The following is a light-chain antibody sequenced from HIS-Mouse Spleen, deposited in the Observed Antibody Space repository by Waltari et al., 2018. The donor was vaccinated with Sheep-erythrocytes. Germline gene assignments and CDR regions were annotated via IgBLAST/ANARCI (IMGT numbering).Light chain of an antibody. CDR2: DAS. V-gene: IGKV1D-13*01. CDR1: QGISSA. Sequence: AIQLTQSPSSLSASVGDRVTITCRASQGISSALAWYQQKPGKAPKLLIYDASSLESGVSSRFSGSGSGTDFTLTISSLQPEDFATYYCQQFNNYPRTFGQGTEVEIK. J-gene: IGKJ1*01. CDR3: QQFNNYPRT.